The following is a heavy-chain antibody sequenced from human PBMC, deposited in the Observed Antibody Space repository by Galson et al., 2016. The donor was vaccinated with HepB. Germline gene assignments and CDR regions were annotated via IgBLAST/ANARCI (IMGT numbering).Heavy chain of an antibody. J-gene: IGHJ4*02. Sequence: SLRLSCAASGFTFSDYYMSWIRQSPGKGLEWVSPISATDGSTYYAASVKGRFTLSRDYSKDTLYLQMNSLRAEDTAVYYCTKGGLSSGWSDYWGQGTLVTVSS. CDR3: TKGGLSSGWSDY. CDR2: ISATDGST. CDR1: GFTFSDYY. D-gene: IGHD6-19*01. V-gene: IGHV3-23*01.